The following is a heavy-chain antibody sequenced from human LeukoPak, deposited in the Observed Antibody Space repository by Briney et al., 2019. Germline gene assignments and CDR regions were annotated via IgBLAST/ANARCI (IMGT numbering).Heavy chain of an antibody. D-gene: IGHD2-2*01. Sequence: ASVKVSCKVSGYTLTELPMHWVRQAPGKGLEWMGGFDPEDGETIYAQKFQGRVTMTEDTSTDTAYMELSSLRSEDTAVYYCATTKNRDIVVVPNNWFDPWGQGTLVTVSS. CDR3: ATTKNRDIVVVPNNWFDP. J-gene: IGHJ5*02. V-gene: IGHV1-24*01. CDR2: FDPEDGET. CDR1: GYTLTELP.